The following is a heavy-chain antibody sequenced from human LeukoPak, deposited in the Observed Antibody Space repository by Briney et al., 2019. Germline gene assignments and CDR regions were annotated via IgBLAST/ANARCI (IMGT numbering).Heavy chain of an antibody. J-gene: IGHJ4*02. D-gene: IGHD3-16*01. V-gene: IGHV4-39*01. CDR1: GASISSSNFY. CDR2: IYYGETT. Sequence: PSETLSLTCTVSGASISSSNFYWDWIRQSPGKGLEWIGNIYYGETTSYNPSFKSRVTISVDSSKNQFSLKVNSVTAADTAMYFCVRHYVLHMVGPSYWGQGILVTVSS. CDR3: VRHYVLHMVGPSY.